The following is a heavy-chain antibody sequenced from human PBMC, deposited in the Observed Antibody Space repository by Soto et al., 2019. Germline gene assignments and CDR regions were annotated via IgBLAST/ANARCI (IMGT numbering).Heavy chain of an antibody. Sequence: SVKVSCKASGGTFSSYAISWVRQAPGQGLEWMGGIIPIFGTANYAQKFQGRVTITADESTSTAYMELSSLRSEDTAVYYCARVYDYVWGSYRSYFFDYWGQGTTGTVSS. CDR3: ARVYDYVWGSYRSYFFDY. D-gene: IGHD3-16*02. J-gene: IGHJ4*02. V-gene: IGHV1-69*13. CDR1: GGTFSSYA. CDR2: IIPIFGTA.